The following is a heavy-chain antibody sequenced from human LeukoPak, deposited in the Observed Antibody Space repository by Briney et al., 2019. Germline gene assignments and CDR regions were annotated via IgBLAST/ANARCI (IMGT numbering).Heavy chain of an antibody. J-gene: IGHJ5*02. V-gene: IGHV3-21*01. D-gene: IGHD6-13*01. CDR2: ISSSSSYI. CDR3: ARDLSSSSWYPVNWFDP. CDR1: GFTFNSYS. Sequence: PGGPLRLSCAASGFTFNSYSMNWVRQAPGKGLEWVSSISSSSSYIYYADSVKGRFTISRDNAKNSLYLQMNSLRAEDTAVYYCARDLSSSSWYPVNWFDPWGQGTLVTVSS.